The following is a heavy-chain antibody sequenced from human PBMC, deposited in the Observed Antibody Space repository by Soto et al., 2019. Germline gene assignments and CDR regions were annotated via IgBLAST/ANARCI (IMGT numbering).Heavy chain of an antibody. Sequence: EMQLVESGGGLIQPGGSLRLSCVASGFTVSSHDISWVRQAPGKGPEWVSHIYSGGSIYYTDSVKGRFTISRDSSKNTVYLQMNSLRAEDTAIYYCARDRLFYGMDVWGQGTTVTVSS. J-gene: IGHJ6*02. CDR1: GFTVSSHD. D-gene: IGHD3-3*01. V-gene: IGHV3-53*01. CDR2: IYSGGSI. CDR3: ARDRLFYGMDV.